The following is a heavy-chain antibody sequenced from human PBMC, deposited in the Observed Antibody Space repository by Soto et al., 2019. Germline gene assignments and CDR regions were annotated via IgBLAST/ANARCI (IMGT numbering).Heavy chain of an antibody. J-gene: IGHJ4*02. D-gene: IGHD3-3*01. CDR3: ARGSITIFGVVIPFDY. CDR2: IWYDGSNK. CDR1: GFTFSSYG. Sequence: GGSLRLSCAASGFTFSSYGMHWVRQAPGKGLEWVAVIWYDGSNKYYADSVKGRFTISRGNSKNTLYLQMNSLRAEDTAVYYCARGSITIFGVVIPFDYWGQGTLVTVSS. V-gene: IGHV3-33*01.